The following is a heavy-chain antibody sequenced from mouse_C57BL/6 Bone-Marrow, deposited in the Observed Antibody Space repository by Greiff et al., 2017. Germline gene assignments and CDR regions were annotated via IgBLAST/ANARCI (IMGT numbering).Heavy chain of an antibody. V-gene: IGHV1-81*01. CDR1: GYTFTSYG. CDR3: ARERGSTMTTTEAWFAY. CDR2: IYPRSGNT. J-gene: IGHJ3*01. Sequence: QVQLQQSGAELARPGASVKLSCKASGYTFTSYGISWVKQRTGQGLEWIGEIYPRSGNTYYNEKFKGKATLTADKSSSTAYMELRSLTSEDSAVYFCARERGSTMTTTEAWFAYWGQGTLVTVSA. D-gene: IGHD2-4*01.